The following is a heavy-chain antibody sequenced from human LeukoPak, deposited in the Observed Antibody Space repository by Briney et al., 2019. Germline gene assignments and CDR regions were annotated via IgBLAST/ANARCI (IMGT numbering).Heavy chain of an antibody. CDR2: IYTSGST. J-gene: IGHJ5*02. Sequence: SSETLSLTCTVSGGSISSGSYYWSWIRQPAGKGLEWIGRIYTSGSTNYNPSLKSRVTISVDTSKNQFSLKLSSVTAADTAVYYCAREATFGNWFDPWGQGTLVTVSS. D-gene: IGHD3-3*01. V-gene: IGHV4-61*02. CDR1: GGSISSGSYY. CDR3: AREATFGNWFDP.